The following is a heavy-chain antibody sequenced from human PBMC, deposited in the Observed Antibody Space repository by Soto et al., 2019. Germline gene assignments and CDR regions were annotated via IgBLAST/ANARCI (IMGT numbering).Heavy chain of an antibody. J-gene: IGHJ5*02. D-gene: IGHD6-13*01. V-gene: IGHV4-34*01. CDR3: ARGLYSSSWHTLNWFDP. CDR1: GGSFSGYY. Sequence: SETLSLTCAVYGGSFSGYYWSWIRQPPGKGLEWIGEINHSGSTNYNPSLKSRVTISVDTSKNQFSLKLSSVTAADTAVYYCARGLYSSSWHTLNWFDPWGQGTLVTVS. CDR2: INHSGST.